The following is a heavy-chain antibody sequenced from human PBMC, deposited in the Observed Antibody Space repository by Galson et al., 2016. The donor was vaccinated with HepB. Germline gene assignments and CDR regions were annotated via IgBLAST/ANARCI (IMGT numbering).Heavy chain of an antibody. CDR1: GFSLSTSGMR. J-gene: IGHJ4*02. CDR3: AREDTAMVSGWYFEY. D-gene: IGHD5-18*01. Sequence: PALVKPTQTLTLTCTFSGFSLSTSGMRVSWIRQPPGKALEWLARIDWDDDKFYSTSLKTRLTISKDTSKNQVVLTMTDMDPVDTATYYCAREDTAMVSGWYFEYWGQGTLVTVSS. CDR2: IDWDDDK. V-gene: IGHV2-70*04.